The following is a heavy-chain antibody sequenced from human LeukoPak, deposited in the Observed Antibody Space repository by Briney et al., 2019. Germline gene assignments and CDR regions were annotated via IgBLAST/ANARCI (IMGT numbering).Heavy chain of an antibody. D-gene: IGHD3-22*01. CDR3: ARELYYYDSSGYFDY. J-gene: IGHJ4*02. V-gene: IGHV1-2*02. Sequence: GASVKVSCKASGYTFTGYYMHWVRQAPGQGLEWMGWINPNSGGTNYAQKFQGRVTMTRDTSISTAYMELSRLRSDDTAVYYCARELYYYDSSGYFDYWGQGTLVTVSS. CDR2: INPNSGGT. CDR1: GYTFTGYY.